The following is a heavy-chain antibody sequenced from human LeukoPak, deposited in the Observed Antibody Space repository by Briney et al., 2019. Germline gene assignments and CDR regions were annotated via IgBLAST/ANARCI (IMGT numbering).Heavy chain of an antibody. Sequence: SETLSLTCTVSGGSISSSSYYWSWIRQPPGKGLEWIGEINHSGSTNYNPSLKSRVTISVDTSKNQFSLKLSSVTAADTAVYYCVSRSYCGGDCYSYYFDYWGQGTLVTVSS. J-gene: IGHJ4*02. D-gene: IGHD2-21*02. CDR1: GGSISSSSYY. CDR2: INHSGST. CDR3: VSRSYCGGDCYSYYFDY. V-gene: IGHV4-39*07.